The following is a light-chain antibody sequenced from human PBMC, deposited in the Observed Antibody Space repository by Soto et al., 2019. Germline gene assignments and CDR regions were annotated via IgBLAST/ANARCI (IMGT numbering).Light chain of an antibody. CDR1: RSDVGGYNY. V-gene: IGLV2-14*01. Sequence: QSVLTQPDSVSGSPGQSITISCTGTRSDVGGYNYVSWYQQHPGKAPKLMIYDVSNRPSGVSNRFSGSKSGNTASLTISGLQAEDEDDYYCSSYTSSSIYVFGTGTKLTVL. CDR2: DVS. J-gene: IGLJ1*01. CDR3: SSYTSSSIYV.